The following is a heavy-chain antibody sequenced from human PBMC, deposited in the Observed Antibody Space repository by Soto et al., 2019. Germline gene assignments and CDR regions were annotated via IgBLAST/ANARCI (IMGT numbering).Heavy chain of an antibody. CDR2: INDRGSNT. CDR3: AKDAASAGSPGYYAMDV. V-gene: IGHV3-23*01. D-gene: IGHD6-13*01. CDR1: GFVFMTYG. J-gene: IGHJ6*02. Sequence: GSLSLSCTASGFVFMTYGMNWVRQAPGKGLEWVANINDRGSNTVYADSAKGRFTVSRDNSKNTVTLQMYTLRADDTAVYYCAKDAASAGSPGYYAMDVWGQGTAVTVSS.